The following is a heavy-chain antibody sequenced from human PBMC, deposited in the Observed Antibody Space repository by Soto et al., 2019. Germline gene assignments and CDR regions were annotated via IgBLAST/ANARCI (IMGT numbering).Heavy chain of an antibody. D-gene: IGHD2-21*02. J-gene: IGHJ4*02. V-gene: IGHV3-11*06. CDR3: VRSGDNSTLLAY. Sequence: RSLAYARSEYTLIGKDSRSRWQPSGKGLEWIGYSSNSGSFTRYADSVKGRFSISRDNAKNSLYLQINSLRGDDTATYFCVRSGDNSTLLAYRGKGTPVTVSS. CDR1: EYTLIGKD. CDR2: SSNSGSFT.